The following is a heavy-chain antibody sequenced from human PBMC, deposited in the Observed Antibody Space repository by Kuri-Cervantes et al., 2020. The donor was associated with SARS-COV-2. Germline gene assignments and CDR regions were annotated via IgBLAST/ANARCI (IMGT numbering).Heavy chain of an antibody. CDR3: ARSLGSYYSDAFDM. J-gene: IGHJ3*02. CDR2: IYPGDSDA. V-gene: IGHV5-51*01. CDR1: GYSFTSYW. Sequence: GASLKISWKSSGYSFTSYWSGWVRPMPGKGLEWVGIIYPGDSDARYSQSFQGQVNISADKSINTAYLQWSSLKASEPAVYYCARSLGSYYSDAFDMWGQGTMVTVSS. D-gene: IGHD3-10*01.